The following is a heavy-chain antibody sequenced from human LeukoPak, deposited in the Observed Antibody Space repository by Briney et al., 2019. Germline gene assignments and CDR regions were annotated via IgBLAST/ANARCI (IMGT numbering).Heavy chain of an antibody. CDR2: INTDGSST. CDR1: GFTFSSFW. D-gene: IGHD3-3*01. Sequence: GGSLRLSCAASGFTFSSFWMHWVRQAPGEGLVWVSRINTDGSSTTYADSVKGRFTISRDNAKNTLYLQMNSLRAEDTAVYYCARVWYYDFWSGYSCLDYWGQGTLVTVSS. V-gene: IGHV3-74*01. J-gene: IGHJ4*02. CDR3: ARVWYYDFWSGYSCLDY.